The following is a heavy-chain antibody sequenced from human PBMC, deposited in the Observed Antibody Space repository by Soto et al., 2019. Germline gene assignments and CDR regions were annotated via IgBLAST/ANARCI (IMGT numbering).Heavy chain of an antibody. J-gene: IGHJ3*01. V-gene: IGHV4-59*11. Sequence: QLQESGPGLLKPSETLSLTCTVSGYSISSLYLNWVRQPPGQGLEWIGYIHNSGTTNYNPSLKSRVTMSADTSKNQFSLKLTSVTAADTAVYFCGTDPNTGVLGVWGRGTLVTVSS. CDR1: GYSISSLY. CDR2: IHNSGTT. CDR3: GTDPNTGVLGV. D-gene: IGHD3-3*01.